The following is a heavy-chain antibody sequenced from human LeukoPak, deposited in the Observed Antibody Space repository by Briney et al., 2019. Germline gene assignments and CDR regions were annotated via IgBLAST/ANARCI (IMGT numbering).Heavy chain of an antibody. CDR2: IIPIFGTA. CDR3: ARDDCSGGSCYFDY. Sequence: ASVKVSCKASGGTSSSYAISWVRQAPGQGLEWMGGIIPIFGTANYAQKFQGRVTITTDESTSTAYMELSSLRSEDTAVYYCARDDCSGGSCYFDYWGQGTLVTVSS. J-gene: IGHJ4*02. D-gene: IGHD2-15*01. V-gene: IGHV1-69*05. CDR1: GGTSSSYA.